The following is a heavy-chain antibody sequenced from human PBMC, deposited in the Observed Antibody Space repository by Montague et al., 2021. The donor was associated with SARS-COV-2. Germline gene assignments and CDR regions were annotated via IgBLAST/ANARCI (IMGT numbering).Heavy chain of an antibody. CDR2: ISWDGGST. V-gene: IGHV3-43*01. CDR3: AKDLILGSGTRFDY. Sequence: SLRLSCAASGFTFDDYTMHWVRQAPGKGLEWVSLISWDGGSTYYADSVKGRFTFSRDNSKNSLYLQMNSLRTEDTALYYCAKDLILGSGTRFDYWGQGTLVTVSS. D-gene: IGHD6-13*01. J-gene: IGHJ4*02. CDR1: GFTFDDYT.